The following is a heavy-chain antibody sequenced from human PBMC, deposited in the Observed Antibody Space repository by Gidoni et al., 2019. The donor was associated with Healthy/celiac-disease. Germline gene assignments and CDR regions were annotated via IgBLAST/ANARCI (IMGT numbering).Heavy chain of an antibody. Sequence: QVQLAESGGGVVKTGGSRRLPSAASGVTFRDYYMCWIHPAPGKGLEWVSYISSSSSYTNYADSVKCRFTISRDNAKTSLYLQMTSLIAEDTAVYYCVKVGAGNQWGYWGQGTLVTVPS. D-gene: IGHD3-16*01. CDR1: GVTFRDYY. J-gene: IGHJ4*02. CDR3: VKVGAGNQWGY. V-gene: IGHV3-11*05. CDR2: ISSSSSYT.